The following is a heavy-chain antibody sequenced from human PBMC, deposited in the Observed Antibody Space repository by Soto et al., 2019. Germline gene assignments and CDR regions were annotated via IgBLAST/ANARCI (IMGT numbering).Heavy chain of an antibody. V-gene: IGHV1-3*01. CDR3: ARHNGPLYVGYYYDMDV. D-gene: IGHD3-16*01. CDR2: INAGNGNT. J-gene: IGHJ6*02. Sequence: GASVKVSCKASGYTFANYAMHWVRQAPGQRLEWMGWINAGNGNTKYPQKLQGRVTITRDTSASIAYMELSSLRSEDTAVYYCARHNGPLYVGYYYDMDVWGQGTTVTVSS. CDR1: GYTFANYA.